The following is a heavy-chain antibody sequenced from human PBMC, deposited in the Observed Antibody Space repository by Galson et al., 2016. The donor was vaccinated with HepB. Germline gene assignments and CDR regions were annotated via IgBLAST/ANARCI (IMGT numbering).Heavy chain of an antibody. CDR2: IIPNFGTT. V-gene: IGHV1-69*13. CDR3: ARDRRGCDY. J-gene: IGHJ4*02. Sequence: SVKVSCKAFGGTFITHAINWVRQAPGQGLEWMGTIIPNFGTTDYAQKLQGRVTITADESTDTAYMELSGLRSEDTAVYYCARDRRGCDYWGQGTLVTVSS. D-gene: IGHD3-22*01. CDR1: GGTFITHA.